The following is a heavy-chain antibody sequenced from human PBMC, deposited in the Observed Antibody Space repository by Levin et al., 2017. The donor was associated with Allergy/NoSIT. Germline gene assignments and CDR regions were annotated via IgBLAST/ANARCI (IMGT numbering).Heavy chain of an antibody. V-gene: IGHV3-30*18. D-gene: IGHD2-15*01. CDR1: GFTFSSYG. CDR2: ISYDGSNK. Sequence: GGSLRLSCAASGFTFSSYGMHWVRQAPGKGLEWVAVISYDGSNKYYADSVKGRFTISRDNSKNTLYLQMNSLRAEDTAVYYCAKDKGGECSGGSCYAGNLDYWGQGTLVTVSS. J-gene: IGHJ4*02. CDR3: AKDKGGECSGGSCYAGNLDY.